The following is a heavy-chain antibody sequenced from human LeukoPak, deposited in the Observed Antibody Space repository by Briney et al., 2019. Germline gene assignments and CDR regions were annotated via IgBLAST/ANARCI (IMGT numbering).Heavy chain of an antibody. CDR3: ARGSTSTNSRGDFDY. Sequence: GGSLRLSCAASGFTFSSYSMNWVRQAPGKGLEWVSSISSSSSYIYYADSVKGRFTISRDNAKNSLYLQMNSLRAEDTAVYYCARGSTSTNSRGDFDYWGQGTLVTVSS. CDR1: GFTFSSYS. D-gene: IGHD4-23*01. CDR2: ISSSSSYI. J-gene: IGHJ4*02. V-gene: IGHV3-21*01.